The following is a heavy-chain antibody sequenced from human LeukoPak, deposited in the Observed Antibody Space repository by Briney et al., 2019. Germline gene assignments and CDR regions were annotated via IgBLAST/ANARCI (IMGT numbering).Heavy chain of an antibody. CDR2: INNDGSGT. CDR1: GFTFSSYW. D-gene: IGHD3-10*01. CDR3: ARGAGWSNSGTYYFDY. V-gene: IGHV3-74*01. J-gene: IGHJ4*02. Sequence: PGGSLRLSCAASGFTFSSYWIHWVRQAPGKGLVWGSRINNDGSGTHYADSVKGRFTTSRDNAKNTLYLQMNSLRAEDTAVYYCARGAGWSNSGTYYFDYWGQGTLVTVSS.